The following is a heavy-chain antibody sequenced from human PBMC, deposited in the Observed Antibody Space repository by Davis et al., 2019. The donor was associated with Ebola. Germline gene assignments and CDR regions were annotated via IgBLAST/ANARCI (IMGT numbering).Heavy chain of an antibody. CDR3: ARDYGGLGVWVNGMDV. CDR2: ISGSGGST. CDR1: GFTFSSYG. V-gene: IGHV3-23*01. D-gene: IGHD4-23*01. Sequence: GESLKISCAASGFTFSSYGMHWVRQAPGKGLEWVSAISGSGGSTYYADSVKGRFTISRDNSKKTMYLQMNSLRDEDTAVYYCARDYGGLGVWVNGMDVWGKGTTVTVSS. J-gene: IGHJ6*04.